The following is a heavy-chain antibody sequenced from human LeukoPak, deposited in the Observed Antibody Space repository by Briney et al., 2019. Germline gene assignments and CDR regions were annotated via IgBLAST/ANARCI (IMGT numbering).Heavy chain of an antibody. D-gene: IGHD3-9*01. Sequence: SETLSLTCTVSGGSISSYYWSWIRQPPGKGLEWIGYIYYTGNTNYNHTNYNPSLKSRVTISIDTSKNQFSLSLSSVTAADTAVYYCARFAGNYDILTGYYSRAFDIWGQGTMVTVSS. CDR1: GGSISSYY. CDR3: ARFAGNYDILTGYYSRAFDI. V-gene: IGHV4-59*01. J-gene: IGHJ3*02. CDR2: IYYTGNTNYNHT.